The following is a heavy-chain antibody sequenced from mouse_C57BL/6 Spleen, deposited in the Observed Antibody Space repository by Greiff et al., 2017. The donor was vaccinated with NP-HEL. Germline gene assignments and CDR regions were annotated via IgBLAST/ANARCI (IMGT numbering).Heavy chain of an antibody. J-gene: IGHJ4*01. V-gene: IGHV5-6*01. Sequence: EVKLVESGGDLVKPGGSLKLSCAASGFTFSSYGMSWVRQTPDKRLEWVATISSGGSYTYYPDSVKGRFTISRDNAKNTLYLQMSSLKSEGTAMDYCARQGYGSRGYYAMDYWGQGTSVTVSS. CDR2: ISSGGSYT. CDR3: ARQGYGSRGYYAMDY. CDR1: GFTFSSYG. D-gene: IGHD1-1*01.